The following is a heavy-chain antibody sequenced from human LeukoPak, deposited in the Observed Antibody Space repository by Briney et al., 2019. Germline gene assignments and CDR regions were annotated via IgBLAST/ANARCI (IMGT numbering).Heavy chain of an antibody. CDR3: ARDQGGVVPVAILIFHYYYMDV. Sequence: GGSLRLSCAASGFTSLSYWMSWVRQAPGKGPEWVATIKQDGSEKYYADAVKGRFTISRDNAKNSLYLQMNSLRAEDTALYYCARDQGGVVPVAILIFHYYYMDVWGKGTTVTVSS. V-gene: IGHV3-7*01. J-gene: IGHJ6*03. D-gene: IGHD2-2*02. CDR1: GFTSLSYW. CDR2: IKQDGSEK.